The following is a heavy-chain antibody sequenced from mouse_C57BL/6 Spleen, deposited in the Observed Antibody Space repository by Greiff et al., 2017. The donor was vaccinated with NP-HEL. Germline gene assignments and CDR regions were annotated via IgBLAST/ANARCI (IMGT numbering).Heavy chain of an antibody. V-gene: IGHV5-4*01. CDR3: ARDNGNPYYFDY. CDR1: GFTFSSYA. Sequence: EVKLVESGGGLVKPGGSLKLSCAASGFTFSSYAMSWVRQTPEKRLEWVATISDGGSYTYYPDNVKGRFTISRDNAKNNLYRQMSHLKSEDTAMYYCARDNGNPYYFDYWGQGTTLTVSS. J-gene: IGHJ2*01. D-gene: IGHD2-1*01. CDR2: ISDGGSYT.